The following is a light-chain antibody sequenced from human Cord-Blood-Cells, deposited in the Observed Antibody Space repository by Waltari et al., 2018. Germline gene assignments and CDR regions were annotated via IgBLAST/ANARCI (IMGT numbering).Light chain of an antibody. CDR2: DAS. J-gene: IGKJ2*01. CDR3: QQRSNWHPMYT. CDR1: QGVSSY. V-gene: IGKV3D-11*01. Sequence: EIVLTQSPATLSLSPGERATLSCRASQGVSSYLAWYQQKPGQAPRILIYDASNRATGIPARFSGSGPGTDFTLTISSLEPEDFAVYYCQQRSNWHPMYTFGQGTKLEIK.